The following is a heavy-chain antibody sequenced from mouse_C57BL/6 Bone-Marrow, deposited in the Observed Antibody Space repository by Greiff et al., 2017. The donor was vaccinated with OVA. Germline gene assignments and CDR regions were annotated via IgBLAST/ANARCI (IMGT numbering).Heavy chain of an antibody. CDR1: GYTFTSYG. CDR3: ARGGNLHLGGFAY. V-gene: IGHV1-81*01. Sequence: QVQLQQSGAELARPGASVKLSCKASGYTFTSYGISWMKQRTGQGLEWIGEIYPRSGNTYYNEKFKGKATLTADKSSSTAYMELRSLTSEDSAVYFCARGGNLHLGGFAYWGQGTLVTVSA. D-gene: IGHD3-1*01. J-gene: IGHJ3*01. CDR2: IYPRSGNT.